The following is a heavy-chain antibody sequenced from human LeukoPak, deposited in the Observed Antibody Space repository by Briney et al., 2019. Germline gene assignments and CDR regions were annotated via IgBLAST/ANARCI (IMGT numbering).Heavy chain of an antibody. CDR1: GGTFSSYA. J-gene: IGHJ5*02. CDR2: IIPIFGTT. Sequence: SVKVSCKASGGTFSSYAISWVRQAPGQGLEWMGGIIPIFGTTNYAQKFQGRVTITTDESTSTAYMQRSSLRSEDTAVYYCARPGGRSSASYPGTPWGQGTLVTVSS. D-gene: IGHD1-26*01. V-gene: IGHV1-69*05. CDR3: ARPGGRSSASYPGTP.